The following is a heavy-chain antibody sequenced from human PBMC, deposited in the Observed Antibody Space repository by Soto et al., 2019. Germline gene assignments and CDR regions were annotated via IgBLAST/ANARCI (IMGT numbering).Heavy chain of an antibody. CDR3: ARGYASSWPNAFDF. D-gene: IGHD6-13*01. Sequence: PSETMSLTCAVSGGSISSVGYSWSWIRQPPGKGLEWIGYIYYSGSTYSNPSLKSRITLSVGRSKNQFSLKLTSGTAADTAVYYCARGYASSWPNAFDFWGQGALVTVSS. J-gene: IGHJ4*02. CDR2: IYYSGST. V-gene: IGHV4-30-2*01. CDR1: GGSISSVGYS.